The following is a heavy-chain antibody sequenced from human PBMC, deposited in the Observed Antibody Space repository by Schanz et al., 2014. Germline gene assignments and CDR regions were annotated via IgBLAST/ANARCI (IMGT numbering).Heavy chain of an antibody. V-gene: IGHV3-23*04. CDR1: GFTFRDYY. J-gene: IGHJ6*02. CDR3: AKGMGYCSGGTCYDYYYYGLDV. D-gene: IGHD2-15*01. Sequence: EGQLVESGGGLVKPGGSLRLSCAASGFTFRDYYMSWIRQAPGKGLEWVSAISGSGGSTYYADSVKGRFTISRDNSKNILYLQMNSLRAEDTAVYYCAKGMGYCSGGTCYDYYYYGLDVWGQGTTVTVSS. CDR2: ISGSGGST.